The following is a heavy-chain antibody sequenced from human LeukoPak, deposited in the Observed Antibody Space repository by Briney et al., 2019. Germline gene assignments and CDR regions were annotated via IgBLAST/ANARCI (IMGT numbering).Heavy chain of an antibody. J-gene: IGHJ4*02. CDR3: AKSGGSYPFDY. Sequence: ASVKVSCKASGYTSRDFGISWVRQAPGQGLEWMGWITTYNGNTNYIQKLQGRVTMTTDTSTSTAYMELRSLRSDDTAVYYCAKSGGSYPFDYWGQGTLVTVSS. V-gene: IGHV1-18*01. D-gene: IGHD1-26*01. CDR2: ITTYNGNT. CDR1: GYTSRDFG.